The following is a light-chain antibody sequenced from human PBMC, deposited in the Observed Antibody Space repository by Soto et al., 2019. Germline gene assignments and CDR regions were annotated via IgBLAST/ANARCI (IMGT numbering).Light chain of an antibody. Sequence: QAVVTQEPSLTVSPGGTVTLTCGSSTGAVTSGHYPYWFQQKPGQAPRTLIYDTSNEHSWTPARFSGYLLGGKAALTLSGAQPEDEAEYFCLLSFNGPYVFGGGTKVTVL. CDR3: LLSFNGPYV. V-gene: IGLV7-46*01. CDR2: DTS. CDR1: TGAVTSGHY. J-gene: IGLJ1*01.